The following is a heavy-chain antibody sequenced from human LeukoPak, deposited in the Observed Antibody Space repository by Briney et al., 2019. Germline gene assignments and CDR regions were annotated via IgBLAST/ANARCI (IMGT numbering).Heavy chain of an antibody. D-gene: IGHD6-6*01. Sequence: ETLSLTCSVSGGSISSLYWSWIRKPPGKGLEWIGYIYYTGSTNYNPSLKSRVTMFVGMSKNQFSLRLRSVTAADTAVYYCARHRAYSSSSPFDYWGQGTLVTVSS. CDR2: IYYTGST. J-gene: IGHJ4*02. CDR1: GGSISSLY. CDR3: ARHRAYSSSSPFDY. V-gene: IGHV4-59*08.